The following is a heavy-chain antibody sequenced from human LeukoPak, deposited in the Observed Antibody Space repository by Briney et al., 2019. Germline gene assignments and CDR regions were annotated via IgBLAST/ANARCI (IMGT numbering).Heavy chain of an antibody. Sequence: SETLSLTCTISGGSVSSDNYYWTWIRQPPGKGLEWFGYISYSGRATYNPSLKSRVTMSIDTSKNHFSLKLSSLTAADTAVYYCARDFCSSTSCHFDYWGQGTLVTVSS. V-gene: IGHV4-61*03. CDR3: ARDFCSSTSCHFDY. D-gene: IGHD2-2*01. CDR2: ISYSGRA. CDR1: GGSVSSDNYY. J-gene: IGHJ4*02.